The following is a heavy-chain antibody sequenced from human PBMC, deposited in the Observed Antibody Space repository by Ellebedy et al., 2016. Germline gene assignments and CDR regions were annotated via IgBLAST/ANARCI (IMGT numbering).Heavy chain of an antibody. J-gene: IGHJ4*02. Sequence: SETLSLTCTVSGGSISSSSYYWGWIRQPPGKGLEWIGYIYYSGSTYYNPSLQSRVTISVDTSKNQFSLKLSSVTAADTAVYYCARSYGWAEAFDYWGQGTLVTVSS. D-gene: IGHD2-8*02. V-gene: IGHV4-30-4*08. CDR1: GGSISSSSYY. CDR3: ARSYGWAEAFDY. CDR2: IYYSGST.